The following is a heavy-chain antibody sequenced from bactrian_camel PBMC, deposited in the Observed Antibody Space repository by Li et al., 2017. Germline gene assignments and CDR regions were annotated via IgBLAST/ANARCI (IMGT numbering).Heavy chain of an antibody. V-gene: IGHV3S55*01. J-gene: IGHJ4*01. Sequence: HVQLVESGGDTVQAGGSLKLSCVASGTALNRCGMEWYRQAPGKDREHVATLLRGGHVNYAESVKGRFTISEDNPKNTLYLQMDSLKSDDTAVYYCAMRLGTYWNDKCEVAHWGQGTQVTVS. CDR3: AMRLGTYWNDKCEVAH. D-gene: IGHD3*01. CDR1: GTALNRCG. CDR2: LLRGGHV.